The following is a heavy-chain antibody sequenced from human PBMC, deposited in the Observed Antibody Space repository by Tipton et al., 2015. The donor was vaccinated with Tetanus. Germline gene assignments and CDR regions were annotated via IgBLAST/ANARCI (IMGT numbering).Heavy chain of an antibody. CDR1: GAPISSGGYF. Sequence: LRLSCSVSGAPISSGGYFWNWIRHRPGQGLEWIGYIYYSGSTFYNPSLKSRVTMSVDTSNNQFSLRLSSVTAADTAVYYCARDQGGGRVARLNWFGPWGQGTLVTVSS. D-gene: IGHD3-16*01. V-gene: IGHV4-31*03. CDR2: IYYSGST. CDR3: ARDQGGGRVARLNWFGP. J-gene: IGHJ5*02.